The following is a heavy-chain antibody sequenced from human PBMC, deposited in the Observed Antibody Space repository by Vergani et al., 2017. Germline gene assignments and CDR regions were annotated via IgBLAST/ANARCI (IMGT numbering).Heavy chain of an antibody. CDR2: ISGQNFRT. V-gene: IGHV3-23*01. Sequence: EVQLLESGGGSAQPGESLRLSCVASGFTFTAHGLNWVRQAPGKGLEWVSGISGQNFRTHYADSVKGRFTISRDNSKNTLYLQINSLRAEDTAVYYCARGEKITMIVSAFDIWGQGTMVTVSS. D-gene: IGHD3-22*01. J-gene: IGHJ3*02. CDR3: ARGEKITMIVSAFDI. CDR1: GFTFTAHG.